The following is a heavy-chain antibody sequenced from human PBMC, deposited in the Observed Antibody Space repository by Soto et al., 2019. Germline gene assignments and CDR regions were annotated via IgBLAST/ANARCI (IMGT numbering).Heavy chain of an antibody. J-gene: IGHJ4*02. CDR3: SKDRRGGRAVLDS. Sequence: PRLSCAASGFSFSNYGMHWVRQAPGKGLEWVAVISYDGSSKYHADSVKGRFTISRDNSKNTLHLQMNSLRAEDTAVYYCSKDRRGGRAVLDSWGQGTPVTVSS. CDR2: ISYDGSSK. CDR1: GFSFSNYG. V-gene: IGHV3-30*18. D-gene: IGHD2-8*01.